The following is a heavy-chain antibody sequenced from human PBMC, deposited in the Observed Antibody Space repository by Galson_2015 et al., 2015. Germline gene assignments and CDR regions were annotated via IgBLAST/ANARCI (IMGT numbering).Heavy chain of an antibody. D-gene: IGHD2-2*01. CDR2: ISSSSSTI. Sequence: SLRLSCAASGFTFSSYSMNWVRQAPGKGLEWVSYISSSSSTIYYADSVKGRFTISRDNAKNSLYLQMNSLRDEDTAVYYCARDSSVLPREYCSSTSCYETSCRMDVWGQGTTVTVSS. CDR1: GFTFSSYS. J-gene: IGHJ6*02. V-gene: IGHV3-48*02. CDR3: ARDSSVLPREYCSSTSCYETSCRMDV.